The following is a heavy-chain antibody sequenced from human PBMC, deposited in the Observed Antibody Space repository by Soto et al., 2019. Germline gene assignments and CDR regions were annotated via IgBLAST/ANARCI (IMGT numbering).Heavy chain of an antibody. J-gene: IGHJ6*02. CDR3: ARVGSGSGDDYFNYGMDV. V-gene: IGHV1-69*01. CDR2: IIPIFGTA. Sequence: QVQLVQSGAEVKKPGSSVKVSCKASGGTFSSYAISWVRQAPGQGLEWMGGIIPIFGTANYAQKFQGRVTITADESTSTAYMELSSLRSEDTAVYYCARVGSGSGDDYFNYGMDVWGQGTTVTVSS. CDR1: GGTFSSYA. D-gene: IGHD5-12*01.